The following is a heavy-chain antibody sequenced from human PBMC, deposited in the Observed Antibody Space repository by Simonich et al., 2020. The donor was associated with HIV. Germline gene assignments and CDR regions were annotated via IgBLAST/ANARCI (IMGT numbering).Heavy chain of an antibody. D-gene: IGHD3-3*01. CDR1: GGSLSGYY. J-gene: IGHJ4*02. CDR3: ARRDRELILYFDY. V-gene: IGHV4-34*01. Sequence: QVQLQQWGAGLLKPSETLSLTCAVYGGSLSGYYWSWIRQPPGKGLEWLGEINHTGITNYKSSLNSRATISVDKSKNQFSLKLSSVTAADTAIYYCARRDRELILYFDYWGQGNLVTVSS. CDR2: INHTGIT.